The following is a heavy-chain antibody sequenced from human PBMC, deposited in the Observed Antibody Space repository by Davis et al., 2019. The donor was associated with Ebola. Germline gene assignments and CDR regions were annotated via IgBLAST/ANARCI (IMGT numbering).Heavy chain of an antibody. J-gene: IGHJ4*02. V-gene: IGHV3-23*01. D-gene: IGHD6-6*01. CDR2: FGTVGDT. Sequence: GESLKISCETSGFIFSNYVMSWVRQAPGKGLEWVSTFGTVGDTYYADYVKGRFAMSRDNSRGTLYLQMNSLRAEDTAVYYCARDEIIAARRGPRVFDYWGQGTLVTVSA. CDR1: GFIFSNYV. CDR3: ARDEIIAARRGPRVFDY.